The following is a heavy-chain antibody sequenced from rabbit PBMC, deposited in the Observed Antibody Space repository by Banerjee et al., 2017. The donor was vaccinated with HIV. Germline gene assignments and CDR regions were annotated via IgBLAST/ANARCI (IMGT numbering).Heavy chain of an antibody. CDR3: ARWNNGIDAFNL. CDR2: ITASGST. Sequence: QSLEESGGDLVKPGASLTLTCTASGFTISSSYWIWWVRQAPGKGLELIAGITASGSTYYASWARGRFTGSKSSSTAVTLQMTSLTAADTANYFCARWNNGIDAFNLWGPGTLVTVS. D-gene: IGHD5-1*01. J-gene: IGHJ4*01. V-gene: IGHV1S40*01. CDR1: GFTISSSYW.